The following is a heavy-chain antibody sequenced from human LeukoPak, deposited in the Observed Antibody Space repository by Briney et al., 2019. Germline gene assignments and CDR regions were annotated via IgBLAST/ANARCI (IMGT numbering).Heavy chain of an antibody. CDR1: GFTFSSYG. D-gene: IGHD2-2*01. Sequence: AGGSLRLSCAASGFTFSSYGMHWVRQAPGKGLEWVSAISGSGGSTYYADSVKGRFTISRDNSKNTLYLQMNSLRAEDTAVYYCAKVGGGIVVVPAVYYFDYWGQGTLVTVSS. CDR2: ISGSGGST. V-gene: IGHV3-23*01. J-gene: IGHJ4*02. CDR3: AKVGGGIVVVPAVYYFDY.